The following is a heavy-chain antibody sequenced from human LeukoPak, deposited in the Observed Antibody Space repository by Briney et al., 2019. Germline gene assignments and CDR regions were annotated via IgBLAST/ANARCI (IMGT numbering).Heavy chain of an antibody. Sequence: PGGSLRLSCAASGFTFSSYWMSWVRQAPGKGLEWVANIKQDGSEKYYVDSVKGRFTISRDNAKNSLYLQMNSLRAEDTAVYYCANHPDYYGSGSPSFDSWGQGTLVTVSS. J-gene: IGHJ5*01. CDR2: IKQDGSEK. CDR1: GFTFSSYW. D-gene: IGHD3-10*01. V-gene: IGHV3-7*01. CDR3: ANHPDYYGSGSPSFDS.